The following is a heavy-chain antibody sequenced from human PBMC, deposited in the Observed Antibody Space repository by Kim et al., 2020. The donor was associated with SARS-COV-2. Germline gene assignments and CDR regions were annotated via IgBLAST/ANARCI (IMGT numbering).Heavy chain of an antibody. CDR3: ARNKPVYCSSTSCYTYYYMDV. CDR2: INSDVSST. V-gene: IGHV3-74*01. J-gene: IGHJ6*03. CDR1: GFTFSSYW. D-gene: IGHD2-2*02. Sequence: LSLTCAASGFTFSSYWMHWVRQAPGKGLVWVSRINSDVSSTSYADSVKGRFTISRDNAKNTLYLQMNSLRAEYTAVYYCARNKPVYCSSTSCYTYYYMDVWGKGTTVTVSS.